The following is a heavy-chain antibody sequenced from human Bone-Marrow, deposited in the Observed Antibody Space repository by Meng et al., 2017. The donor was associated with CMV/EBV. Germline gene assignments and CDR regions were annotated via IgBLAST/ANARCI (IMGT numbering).Heavy chain of an antibody. CDR3: ARKLPRYWYFDL. J-gene: IGHJ2*01. CDR1: GGSFSGYY. D-gene: IGHD2-15*01. Sequence: GSLRLSCAVYGGSFSGYYWSWIRQPPGKGLEWIGEINHSGSTNYNPSLKSRVTISVDTSKNQFSLKLSSVTATDTAVYYCARKLPRYWYFDLWGRGNLVTVSS. V-gene: IGHV4-34*01. CDR2: INHSGST.